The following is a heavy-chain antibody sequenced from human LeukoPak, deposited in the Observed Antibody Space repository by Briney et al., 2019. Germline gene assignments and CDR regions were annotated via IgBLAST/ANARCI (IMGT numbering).Heavy chain of an antibody. V-gene: IGHV4-39*01. CDR3: ARAHRFDFWGGYYPDNYFDY. CDR1: GGSISTTTYY. J-gene: IGHJ4*02. D-gene: IGHD3-3*01. CDR2: MYYTGST. Sequence: SETLSLTCTVSGGSISTTTYYWGWIRQPPGKGLEWIGSMYYTGSTYYSPSLKSRVTMSLDTSRNKFSLKLSSVTAADTAVYYCARAHRFDFWGGYYPDNYFDYWGQGTLVTVSS.